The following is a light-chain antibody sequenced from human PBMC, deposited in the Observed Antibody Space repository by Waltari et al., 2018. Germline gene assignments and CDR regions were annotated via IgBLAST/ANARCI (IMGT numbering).Light chain of an antibody. J-gene: IGLJ3*02. CDR3: CSYAGSYSWV. CDR2: DVT. V-gene: IGLV2-11*01. CDR1: RSDVGGYNY. Sequence: QSALTQPRSVSGSPGQSVTISCTGTRSDVGGYNYVSWYQQHPGKAPNLMIYDVTERPSGFPHRFSGSKSGNTASLTISGLQAEDEADYYCCSYAGSYSWVFGGGTKLTVL.